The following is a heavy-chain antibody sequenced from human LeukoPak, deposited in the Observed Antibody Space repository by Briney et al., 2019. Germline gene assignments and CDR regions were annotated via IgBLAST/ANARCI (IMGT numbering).Heavy chain of an antibody. CDR1: GFTFKNYG. V-gene: IGHV3-30*03. J-gene: IGHJ3*02. CDR2: ITYDGSNK. Sequence: GGSLRLSCAAPGFTFKNYGMHWVRQAPGKGLEWVGVITYDGSNKYYGDSVKGRFTISRDNSKNTLYLQMNSLRAEDTAVYYCAGGGYCSGGTCYSDYAFDIWGQGTMVTVSS. D-gene: IGHD2-15*01. CDR3: AGGGYCSGGTCYSDYAFDI.